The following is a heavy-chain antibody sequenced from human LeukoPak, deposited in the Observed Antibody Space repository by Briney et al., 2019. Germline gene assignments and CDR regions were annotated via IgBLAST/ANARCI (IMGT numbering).Heavy chain of an antibody. V-gene: IGHV3-11*01. J-gene: IGHJ6*02. CDR1: GFIFSDSF. CDR3: ARGHYGMDV. Sequence: GGSLRLSCAACGFIFSDSFMTWIRQAPGKGLEWVSYISNSGSTIYYADSVKGRVTISRDNAKNSLYLQMNSLRAEDTAMYYCARGHYGMDVWGQGTTVTVSS. CDR2: ISNSGSTI.